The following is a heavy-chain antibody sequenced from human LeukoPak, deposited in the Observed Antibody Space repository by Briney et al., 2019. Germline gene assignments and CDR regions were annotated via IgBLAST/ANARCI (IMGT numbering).Heavy chain of an antibody. CDR3: AKETKTTAVYYFDY. CDR1: GFTFSSYG. D-gene: IGHD2-21*02. J-gene: IGHJ4*02. Sequence: PGGSLRLPCAASGFTFSSYGMHWVRQAPGKGLEWVAVISYDGSNKYYADSVKGRFTISRDNSKNTLYLQMNSLRAEDTAVYYCAKETKTTAVYYFDYWGQGTLVTVSS. CDR2: ISYDGSNK. V-gene: IGHV3-30*18.